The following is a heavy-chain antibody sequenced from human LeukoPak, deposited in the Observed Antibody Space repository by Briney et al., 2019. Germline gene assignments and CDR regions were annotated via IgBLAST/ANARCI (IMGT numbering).Heavy chain of an antibody. CDR2: IYYSGST. CDR1: SGSISSGGYY. V-gene: IGHV4-31*03. Sequence: TLSLTCTVSSGSISSGGYYWSWIRQHRGKCLEWIGYIYYSGSTYYNPSLKIRVTILVDTSKNKSSLKLSSVTAAETAVYYCARHVYDILEWFDPWGQGTLVTVSS. CDR3: ARHVYDILEWFDP. D-gene: IGHD3-9*01. J-gene: IGHJ5*02.